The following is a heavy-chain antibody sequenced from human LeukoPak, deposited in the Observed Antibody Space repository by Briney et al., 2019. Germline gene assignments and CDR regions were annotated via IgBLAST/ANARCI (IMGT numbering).Heavy chain of an antibody. Sequence: GGALQISWKGSGSIFTRYWISGGRQVPGKGLEGMGRIDHSESYTNYNPSCQGHVNISADKSNSNAYLQWSSLKASDTAMYYCARLTTYGDYYYFDSWGHGTLVTVSS. CDR2: IDHSESYT. CDR3: ARLTTYGDYYYFDS. J-gene: IGHJ4*01. V-gene: IGHV5-10-1*01. D-gene: IGHD4-17*01. CDR1: GSIFTRYW.